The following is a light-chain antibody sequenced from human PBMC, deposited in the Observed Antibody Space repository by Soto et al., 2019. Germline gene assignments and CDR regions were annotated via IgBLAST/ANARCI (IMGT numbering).Light chain of an antibody. V-gene: IGKV2-24*01. Sequence: DVVMTQSPLSLPVTLGQPASISCRSSQSLVYSDGNTYLNWFQQRPGQPPRLLIYKISKRLPGVPERISGSGAGTEFTLKISRVEAEDVDIYYCMQATQFSWTFGQGTKVDIK. CDR1: QSLVYSDGNTY. J-gene: IGKJ1*01. CDR2: KIS. CDR3: MQATQFSWT.